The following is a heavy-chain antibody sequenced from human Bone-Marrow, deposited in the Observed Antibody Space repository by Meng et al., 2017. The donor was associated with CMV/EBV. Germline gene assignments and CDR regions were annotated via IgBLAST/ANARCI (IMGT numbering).Heavy chain of an antibody. J-gene: IGHJ4*02. Sequence: GESLKISCAASGFTFSSYGISWVRQAPGQGLEWMGIINPSGGSTSYAQKFQGRVTMTRDTSTSTVYMELSSLRSEDTAVYYCARVSTEGRDLRYWGQGTLVTVSS. CDR1: GFTFSSYG. V-gene: IGHV1-46*01. CDR2: INPSGGST. CDR3: ARVSTEGRDLRY. D-gene: IGHD3-3*01.